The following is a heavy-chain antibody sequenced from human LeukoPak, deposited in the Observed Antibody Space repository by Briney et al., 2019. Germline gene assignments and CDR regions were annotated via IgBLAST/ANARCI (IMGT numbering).Heavy chain of an antibody. CDR2: VYSSGST. CDR1: GGSISSYY. J-gene: IGHJ4*02. CDR3: ARHYCNGGSCYYFNY. D-gene: IGHD2-15*01. Sequence: SETLSLTCTVSGGSISSYYWSWIRQPPGKGLEWIVYVYSSGSTNYNPSLKSRVTISVDTSKDQFSLKLSSVTAADTAVYYCARHYCNGGSCYYFNYWGQGALVTVSS. V-gene: IGHV4-59*01.